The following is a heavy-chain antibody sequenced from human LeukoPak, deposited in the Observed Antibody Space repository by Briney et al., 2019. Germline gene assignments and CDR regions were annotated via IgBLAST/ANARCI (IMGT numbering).Heavy chain of an antibody. D-gene: IGHD2-8*02. V-gene: IGHV4-59*08. CDR3: ARYTGFPNEAYYFDY. CDR1: GGSISSYY. J-gene: IGHJ4*02. CDR2: VYYSGST. Sequence: PSETLSLTCTVSGGSISSYYWSWIRQPPGKGLEWIGYVYYSGSTNYNPSLKSRVTISVDTSKNQFSLKLSSVTAADTAVYYCARYTGFPNEAYYFDYWGQGTLVTVSS.